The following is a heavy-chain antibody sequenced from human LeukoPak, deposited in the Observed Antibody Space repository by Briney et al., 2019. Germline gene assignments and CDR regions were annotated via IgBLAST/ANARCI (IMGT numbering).Heavy chain of an antibody. CDR2: IKQDGSEK. V-gene: IGHV3-7*03. D-gene: IGHD6-6*01. J-gene: IGHJ4*02. CDR3: ARGELVPNY. Sequence: GGSLRLSCAASGFSFGSYWMSWVRQAPGKGLEWVANIKQDGSEKYYVDSVKGRFTISRDNAKNSLFLQMNSLRAEDTAVYYCARGELVPNYWGQGTLVTVSS. CDR1: GFSFGSYW.